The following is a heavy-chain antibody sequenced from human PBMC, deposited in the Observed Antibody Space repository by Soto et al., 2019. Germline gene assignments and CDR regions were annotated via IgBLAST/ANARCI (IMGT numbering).Heavy chain of an antibody. J-gene: IGHJ4*02. CDR3: ARSVGGSNINFDY. D-gene: IGHD3-10*01. CDR2: MNPDSGNT. Sequence: QVQLVQSGAEVRTPGASVKVSCKASGYTFTSYDINWVRQATGQGPEWMGCMNPDSGNTGYVQKFQGRVTMTRNTAISTAYMELSSLRSDDTAVYYCARSVGGSNINFDYWGQGTLVTVSS. V-gene: IGHV1-8*01. CDR1: GYTFTSYD.